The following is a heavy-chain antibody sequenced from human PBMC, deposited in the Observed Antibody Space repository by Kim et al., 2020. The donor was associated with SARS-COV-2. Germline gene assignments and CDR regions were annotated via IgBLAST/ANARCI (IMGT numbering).Heavy chain of an antibody. Sequence: VKGPFTISRDNSENTLYLQMNNLGAEDTAVYYCAKERRKYCSGGSCHLEYWGQGTLVTVSS. J-gene: IGHJ4*02. D-gene: IGHD2-15*01. V-gene: IGHV3-33*06. CDR3: AKERRKYCSGGSCHLEY.